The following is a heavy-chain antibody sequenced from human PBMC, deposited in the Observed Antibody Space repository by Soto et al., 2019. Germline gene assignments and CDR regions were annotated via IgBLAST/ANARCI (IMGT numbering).Heavy chain of an antibody. J-gene: IGHJ4*02. CDR1: GGSISSYY. CDR2: IYYSGST. CDR3: AIHLGSSGSYLEWYFDY. Sequence: SETLSLTCTVSGGSISSYYWSWIRQPPGKGLEWIGYIYYSGSTNYNPSLKSRVTISVDTSKNQFSLKLSSVTAADTAVYYCAIHLGSSGSYLEWYFDYWGQGTQVTVSS. V-gene: IGHV4-59*01. D-gene: IGHD1-26*01.